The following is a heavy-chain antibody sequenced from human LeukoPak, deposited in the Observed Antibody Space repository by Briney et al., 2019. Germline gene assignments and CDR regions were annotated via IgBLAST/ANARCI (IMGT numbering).Heavy chain of an antibody. Sequence: PGGSLRLSCAASGFTFSSYGMHWVRQSPGKGLEWVAFIRYDGSNKYHADSVKGRFTISRDNSKNTLYLQMNSLRAEDTAVYYCAKDGDHGQSYYFDYWGQGTLVTVSS. D-gene: IGHD2-21*02. CDR3: AKDGDHGQSYYFDY. V-gene: IGHV3-30*02. J-gene: IGHJ4*02. CDR2: IRYDGSNK. CDR1: GFTFSSYG.